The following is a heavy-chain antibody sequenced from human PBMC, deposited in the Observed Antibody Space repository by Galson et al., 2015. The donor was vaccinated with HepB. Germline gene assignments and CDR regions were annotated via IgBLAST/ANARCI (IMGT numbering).Heavy chain of an antibody. D-gene: IGHD3-9*01. CDR1: GDSVSSTSAA. CDR3: ARDRKVGVLRYFDSGGGFEI. V-gene: IGHV6-1*01. CDR2: TYYRSKWYN. J-gene: IGHJ3*02. Sequence: CAISGDSVSSTSAAWNWIRQSPSRGLEWLGRTYYRSKWYNDYAVSVKSRITINPDTSKNQFSLQLNSVTPEDTAVYYCARDRKVGVLRYFDSGGGFEISGQGTMVTVSS.